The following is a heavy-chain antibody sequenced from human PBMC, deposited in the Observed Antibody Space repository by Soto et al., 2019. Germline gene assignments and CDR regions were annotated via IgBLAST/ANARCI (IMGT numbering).Heavy chain of an antibody. CDR1: GFTFSSYG. CDR3: AREMTDYDILTGYYPPFDY. V-gene: IGHV3-33*01. J-gene: IGHJ4*02. Sequence: QVQLVESGGGVVQPGRSLRLSCAASGFTFSSYGMHWVRQAPGKGLEWVAVIWYDGSNKYYADSVKGRFTISRDNSKNTLYLQMNSLRAEDTAVYYYAREMTDYDILTGYYPPFDYWGQGTLVTVSS. CDR2: IWYDGSNK. D-gene: IGHD3-9*01.